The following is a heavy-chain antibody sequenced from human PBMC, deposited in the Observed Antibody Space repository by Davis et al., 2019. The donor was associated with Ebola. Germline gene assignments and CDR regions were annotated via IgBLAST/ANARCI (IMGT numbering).Heavy chain of an antibody. CDR1: GFTFTTST. CDR3: ARDAFSLSRYDTEDH. V-gene: IGHV3-30*03. J-gene: IGHJ4*02. Sequence: GESLKISCVASGFTFTTSTMHWVRQAPGKGLEWVALISSDGSREYYADSVEGRFTISRDNARDSLYLQMDSLRVEDTAIYYCARDAFSLSRYDTEDHWGQGTLVTVSS. CDR2: ISSDGSRE. D-gene: IGHD3-9*01.